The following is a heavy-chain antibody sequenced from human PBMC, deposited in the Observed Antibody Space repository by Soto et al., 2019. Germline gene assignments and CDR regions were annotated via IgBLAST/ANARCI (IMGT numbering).Heavy chain of an antibody. CDR3: ARSRRVPATAIRAWAFDY. CDR1: GYTFTSYY. Sequence: GASVKVSCKASGYTFTSYYMHWVRQAPGQGLEWMGIINPSGGSTSYAQKFQGRVTMTRDTSTSTVYMELSSLRSEDTAVYYCARSRRVPATAIRAWAFDYWGQGTLVTVSS. J-gene: IGHJ4*02. V-gene: IGHV1-46*01. D-gene: IGHD2-2*01. CDR2: INPSGGST.